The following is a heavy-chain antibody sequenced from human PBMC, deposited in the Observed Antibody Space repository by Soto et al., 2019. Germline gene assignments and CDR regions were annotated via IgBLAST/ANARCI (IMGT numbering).Heavy chain of an antibody. J-gene: IGHJ6*02. V-gene: IGHV1-46*01. CDR2: INPSGGST. CDR3: ARDLTTTTVVTPFDYYYYGMDV. D-gene: IGHD4-17*01. Sequence: ASVKVSCKASRYTFTSYYMHWVRQAPSQGLEWMGIINPSGGSTSYAQKFQGRVTMTRDTSTSTVYMELSSLRSEDTAVYYCARDLTTTTVVTPFDYYYYGMDVWGQGTTVTVSS. CDR1: RYTFTSYY.